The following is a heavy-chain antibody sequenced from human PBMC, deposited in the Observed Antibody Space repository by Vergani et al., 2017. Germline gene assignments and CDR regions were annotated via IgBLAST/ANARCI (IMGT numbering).Heavy chain of an antibody. D-gene: IGHD5-12*01. Sequence: EVQLLESGGDLVQPGGSLRLSCAASGFTFNHYAMNWVRQAPGQGLEWVSGISGSGGSTYYAGSVKGRFTISRDSSKNTLDLQMNSLSPGDTAVYYCAKANPRNSGYDYLYYYHAMDVWGQGTTVTVSS. CDR3: AKANPRNSGYDYLYYYHAMDV. CDR2: ISGSGGST. V-gene: IGHV3-23*01. CDR1: GFTFNHYA. J-gene: IGHJ6*02.